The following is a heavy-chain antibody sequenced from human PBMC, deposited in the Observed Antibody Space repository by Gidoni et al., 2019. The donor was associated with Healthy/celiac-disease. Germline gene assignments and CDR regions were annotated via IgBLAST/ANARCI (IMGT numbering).Heavy chain of an antibody. CDR1: GGTFSSYA. J-gene: IGHJ5*02. D-gene: IGHD2-15*01. Sequence: QVQLVQSGAEVKKPGSSVKVSCQASGGTFSSYAPSWVRQAPGQGLEWMGGIIPIFGTANDSQKFQGRVTITADKSTSTAYMELSSLRSEDTAVYYCARGTSVVVVAATHYWFDPWGQGTLVTVSS. V-gene: IGHV1-69*06. CDR3: ARGTSVVVVAATHYWFDP. CDR2: IIPIFGTA.